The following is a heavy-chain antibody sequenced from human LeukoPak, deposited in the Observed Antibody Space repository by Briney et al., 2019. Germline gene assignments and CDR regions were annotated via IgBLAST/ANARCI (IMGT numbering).Heavy chain of an antibody. Sequence: ASVKVSCKVSGYTLTELSMHWVRQAPGKGLGWMGGFDPEDGETIYAQKFQGRVTMTEDTSTDTAYMELSSLRSEDTAVYYCATVIGQSSSPPSDWFDPWGQGTLVTVSS. D-gene: IGHD2-2*01. CDR2: FDPEDGET. V-gene: IGHV1-24*01. CDR3: ATVIGQSSSPPSDWFDP. CDR1: GYTLTELS. J-gene: IGHJ5*02.